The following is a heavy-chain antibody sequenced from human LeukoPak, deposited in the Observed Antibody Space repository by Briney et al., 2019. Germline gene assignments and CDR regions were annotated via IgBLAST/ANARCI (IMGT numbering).Heavy chain of an antibody. CDR1: GFTFSSYG. J-gene: IGHJ3*02. CDR3: ARTYDFGIGPPGDAFDN. V-gene: IGHV3-33*01. Sequence: GRSLRLSCAASGFTFSSYGMHWVRQAPGKGLEWVAVIWYDGSNKYYADSVKGRFTISRDNSKNTLYLQMNSLRAEDTAVYYCARTYDFGIGPPGDAFDNWGQGTLVTVFS. D-gene: IGHD3-3*01. CDR2: IWYDGSNK.